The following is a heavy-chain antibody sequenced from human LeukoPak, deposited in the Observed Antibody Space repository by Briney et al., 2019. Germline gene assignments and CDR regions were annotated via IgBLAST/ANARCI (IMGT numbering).Heavy chain of an antibody. CDR3: ARSPLLRFGEISWFDP. CDR1: GGSISSGGYS. D-gene: IGHD3-10*01. V-gene: IGHV4-30-2*01. CDR2: IYHSGST. Sequence: PSETLSLTCAVSGGSISSGGYSWRWIRQPPGRGLEWIGYIYHSGSTYYNPSLKSRVTISVDRSKNQFSLKLSSVTAADTAVYYCARSPLLRFGEISWFDPWGQGTLVTVSS. J-gene: IGHJ5*02.